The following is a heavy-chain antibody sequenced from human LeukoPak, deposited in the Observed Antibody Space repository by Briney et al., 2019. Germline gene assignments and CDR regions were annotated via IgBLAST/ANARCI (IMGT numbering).Heavy chain of an antibody. D-gene: IGHD2/OR15-2a*01. Sequence: PSETLSLTCTVSGGSLSSGGYYWSWIRQHPGKGLEWIGYIYYSGSTYYNPSLKSRVTISVDTSKNQFSLKLSSVTAADTAVYYCARDYGPPPSYGDYYYYGMDVWGQGTTVTVSS. CDR3: ARDYGPPPSYGDYYYYGMDV. J-gene: IGHJ6*02. CDR2: IYYSGST. V-gene: IGHV4-31*03. CDR1: GGSLSSGGYY.